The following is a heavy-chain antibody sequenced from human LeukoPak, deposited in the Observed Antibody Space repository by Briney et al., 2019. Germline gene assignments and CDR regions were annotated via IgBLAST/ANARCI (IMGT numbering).Heavy chain of an antibody. CDR2: ISWNSGSI. CDR1: GFTFDDYA. Sequence: PGGSLRLSCAASGFTFDDYAMHWVRQAPGKGLEWVSGISWNSGSIGYADSVKGRFTISRDNSKNTLYLQMNSLRAEDTAVYYCAKDGGWYYDFWSGYYRYFDYWGQGTLVTVSS. J-gene: IGHJ4*02. V-gene: IGHV3-9*01. D-gene: IGHD3-3*01. CDR3: AKDGGWYYDFWSGYYRYFDY.